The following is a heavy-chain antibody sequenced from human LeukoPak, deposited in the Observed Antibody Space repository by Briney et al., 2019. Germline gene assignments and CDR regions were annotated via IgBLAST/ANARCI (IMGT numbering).Heavy chain of an antibody. CDR1: GGSFSGYY. CDR2: INHSGST. D-gene: IGHD5-12*01. V-gene: IGHV4-34*01. Sequence: SETLSLTCAVYGGSFSGYYWSWIRQPPGKGLEWIGEINHSGSTNYNPSLKSRVTISVDTSKNQFSLKLSSVTAADTAVYYCARGTPWIVDYWGQGTPVTVSS. CDR3: ARGTPWIVDY. J-gene: IGHJ4*02.